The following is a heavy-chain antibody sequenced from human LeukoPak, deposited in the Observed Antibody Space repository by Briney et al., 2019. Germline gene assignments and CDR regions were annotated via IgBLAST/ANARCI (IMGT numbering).Heavy chain of an antibody. J-gene: IGHJ6*03. CDR1: GFTISNHC. V-gene: IGHV3-74*01. CDR3: AGEVEVVAANRGADYYYYMDV. Sequence: PGGSLRLSCAASGFTISNHCMHWVRHAPGKGLVWVSRINSDGRRTSYADSVKGRFTISRDNAKNTLYLQMNRLRPDDTAVYYGAGEVEVVAANRGADYYYYMDVWGKGTTVTVSS. CDR2: INSDGRRT. D-gene: IGHD2-2*01.